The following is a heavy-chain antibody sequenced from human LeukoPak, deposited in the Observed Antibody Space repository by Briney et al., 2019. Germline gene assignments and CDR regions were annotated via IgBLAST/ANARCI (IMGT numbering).Heavy chain of an antibody. D-gene: IGHD6-13*01. V-gene: IGHV3-30*02. CDR1: GFTFSSYS. CDR3: AKATAGADMGFDY. CDR2: IRYDGSNK. Sequence: GGSLRLSCAASGFTFSSYSIHWVRQAPGKGLEWVAFIRYDGSNKYYADSVKGRFTISRDNSRNTLYLQMNSLRGEDTAVYYCAKATAGADMGFDYWGQGTLVTVSS. J-gene: IGHJ4*02.